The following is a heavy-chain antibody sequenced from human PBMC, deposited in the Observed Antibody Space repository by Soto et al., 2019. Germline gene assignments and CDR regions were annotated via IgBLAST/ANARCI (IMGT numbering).Heavy chain of an antibody. V-gene: IGHV3-74*01. D-gene: IGHD5-18*01. CDR3: ARDPSPYSHGSFNWFDP. CDR2: INSDGSST. J-gene: IGHJ5*02. Sequence: EVQLVESGGGLVQPGGSLRLSCVVSGFTFSSYWMHWVRQDPGKGLVWVSRINSDGSSTTYTDSVKGRFTISRDNAENTLYLQMNSLRVEDTAVYYCARDPSPYSHGSFNWFDPWGQGTLVTVSS. CDR1: GFTFSSYW.